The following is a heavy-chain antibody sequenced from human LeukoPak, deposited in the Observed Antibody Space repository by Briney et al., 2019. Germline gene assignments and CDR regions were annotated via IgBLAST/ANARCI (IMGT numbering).Heavy chain of an antibody. J-gene: IGHJ6*03. CDR3: TRGAAAAGTSYYYYYYMDV. V-gene: IGHV3-49*04. CDR2: IRSKAYGGTT. CDR1: GFTFGDYA. D-gene: IGHD6-13*01. Sequence: GGSLRLSCTASGFTFGDYAMSWVRQAPGKGLEWVGFIRSKAYGGTTEYAASVKGRFTISRDDSKSIAYLQMNSLKTEDTAMYYCTRGAAAAGTSYYYYYYMDVWGKGTTVTVSS.